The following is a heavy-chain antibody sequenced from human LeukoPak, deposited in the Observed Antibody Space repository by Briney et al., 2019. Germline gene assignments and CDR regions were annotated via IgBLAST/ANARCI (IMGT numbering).Heavy chain of an antibody. J-gene: IGHJ5*02. CDR1: GFTFSSYW. CDR3: ARGNVLLWFGTKTGFDP. CDR2: IKQDGSEK. Sequence: GGSLRLSCAASGFTFSSYWMSWVRQAPGKGLEWVANIKQDGSEKYYVDSVKGRFTISRDNAKNSLYLQMNSLRAEDTAVYYCARGNVLLWFGTKTGFDPWGQGTLVTVSS. V-gene: IGHV3-7*01. D-gene: IGHD3-10*01.